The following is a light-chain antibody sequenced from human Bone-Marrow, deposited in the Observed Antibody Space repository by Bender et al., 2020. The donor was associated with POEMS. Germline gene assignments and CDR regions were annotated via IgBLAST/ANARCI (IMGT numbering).Light chain of an antibody. CDR2: INN. CDR3: QAWDSSIGEV. Sequence: QSVLTQPPSASGTPGQRVTISCSGSSSNIGTNPVNWYQQLPGTAPKLLIYINNQRPSGIPERFSGSNSGNTATLTISGTQPMDEADYYCQAWDSSIGEVFGTGTRVTVL. J-gene: IGLJ1*01. V-gene: IGLV1-44*01. CDR1: SSNIGTNP.